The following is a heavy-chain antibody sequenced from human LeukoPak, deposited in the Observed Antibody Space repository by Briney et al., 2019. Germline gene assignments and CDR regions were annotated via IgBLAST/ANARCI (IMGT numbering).Heavy chain of an antibody. Sequence: PGGSLRLSCAASGFTFSGSAMHWVRQASGKGLEWVGRIRSKANSYATAYAASVKGRFTISRDDSKNTAYLQMNSLKTEDTAVHYCTREGFMIVVPYYYYYMDVWGKGTTVTVSS. V-gene: IGHV3-73*01. CDR1: GFTFSGSA. J-gene: IGHJ6*03. D-gene: IGHD3-22*01. CDR3: TREGFMIVVPYYYYYMDV. CDR2: IRSKANSYAT.